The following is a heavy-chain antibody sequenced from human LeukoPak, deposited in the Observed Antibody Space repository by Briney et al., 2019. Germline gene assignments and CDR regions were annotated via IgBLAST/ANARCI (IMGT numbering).Heavy chain of an antibody. V-gene: IGHV1-2*06. CDR1: GYTFTGYY. CDR2: INPNSGGT. J-gene: IGHJ4*02. Sequence: ASVKVSRKASGYTFTGYYMHWVRQAPGQGLEWMGRINPNSGGTNYAQKFQGRVTMTRDTSISTAYMELSRLRSDDTAVYYCARERKYYYDSSGPLGDWGQGTLVTVSS. D-gene: IGHD3-22*01. CDR3: ARERKYYYDSSGPLGD.